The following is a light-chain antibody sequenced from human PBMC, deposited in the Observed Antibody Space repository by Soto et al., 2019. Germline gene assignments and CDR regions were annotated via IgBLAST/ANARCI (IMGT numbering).Light chain of an antibody. V-gene: IGLV2-11*01. Sequence: QSALTQPRSVSGSPGQSVTISCTGTSNDVGGYNYVSWYQQHPGKAPKLLISDVNKRPSGVPDRFSGSKSGNTASLILSGLQAEDEAAYYCCSYAGSSTWVFGGGTKLTVL. J-gene: IGLJ3*02. CDR1: SNDVGGYNY. CDR3: CSYAGSSTWV. CDR2: DVN.